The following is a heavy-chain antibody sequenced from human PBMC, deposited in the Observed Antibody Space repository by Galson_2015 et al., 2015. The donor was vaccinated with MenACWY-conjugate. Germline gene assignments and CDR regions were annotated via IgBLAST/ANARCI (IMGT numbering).Heavy chain of an antibody. V-gene: IGHV3-23*01. J-gene: IGHJ4*02. CDR1: GFTFSNSA. CDR2: NSGSGGNT. Sequence: SLRLSCAASGFTFSNSAMSWVRQAPGKGLEWVSGNSGSGGNTYYADSVKGRFTISRDNSKSTLYLQMNSLRAEDTAIYYCAKAYIVVIPDAAYDCWGQGTLVTVSS. CDR3: AKAYIVVIPDAAYDC. D-gene: IGHD2-2*01.